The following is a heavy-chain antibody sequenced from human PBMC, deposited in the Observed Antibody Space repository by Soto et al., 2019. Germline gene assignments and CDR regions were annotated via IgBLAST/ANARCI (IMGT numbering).Heavy chain of an antibody. CDR3: AKVAKSGVVVEYFDS. V-gene: IGHV3-7*03. Sequence: GGSLRLSCAASGFTFGSYWMSWVRQAPGKGLEWLATIKMDASEKKYVDSVKGRFTMSRDNSKNTLYLQMDSLRGDDTAVYYCAKVAKSGVVVEYFDSWGQGALVTVSS. CDR2: IKMDASEK. J-gene: IGHJ4*02. CDR1: GFTFGSYW. D-gene: IGHD3-3*01.